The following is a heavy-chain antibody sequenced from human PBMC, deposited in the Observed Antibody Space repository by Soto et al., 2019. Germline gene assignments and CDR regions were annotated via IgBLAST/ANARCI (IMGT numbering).Heavy chain of an antibody. CDR1: GYTFTSYD. J-gene: IGHJ1*01. CDR2: MNPNSGNT. V-gene: IGHV1-8*01. CDR3: ARGVGLGYCSGGSCYWDEYFQH. Sequence: QVQLVQSGAEVKKPGASVKVSCKASGYTFTSYDINWVRQATGQGLEWMGWMNPNSGNTGYAQKFQGSVTKTRNTSISTAYMELSSLRSEDTAVYYCARGVGLGYCSGGSCYWDEYFQHWGQGTLVTVSS. D-gene: IGHD2-15*01.